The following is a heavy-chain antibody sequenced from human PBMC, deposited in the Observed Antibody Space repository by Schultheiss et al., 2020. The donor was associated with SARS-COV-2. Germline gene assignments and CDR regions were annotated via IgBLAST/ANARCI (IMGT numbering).Heavy chain of an antibody. Sequence: GESLKISCSASGFTFSSYSMNWVRQAPGKGLEWVGRIKSKTDGGTTDYAAPVKGRFTISRDDSKNTLYLQMNSLKTEDTAVYYCTTEPYSYWGQGTLVTVSS. D-gene: IGHD1-26*01. J-gene: IGHJ4*02. V-gene: IGHV3-15*01. CDR2: IKSKTDGGTT. CDR3: TTEPYSY. CDR1: GFTFSSYS.